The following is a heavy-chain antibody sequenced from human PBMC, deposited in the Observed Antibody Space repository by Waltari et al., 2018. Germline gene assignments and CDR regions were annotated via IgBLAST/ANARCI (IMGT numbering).Heavy chain of an antibody. CDR1: GFTFSSYA. V-gene: IGHV3-30*01. J-gene: IGHJ6*02. CDR3: ARDQSSYYYDSSGYYGMDV. D-gene: IGHD3-22*01. CDR2: ISYDGSNK. Sequence: QVQLVESGGGVVQPGRSLRLSCAASGFTFSSYAMHWVRQAPGKGLEWVAVISYDGSNKYYADSVKGRFTSSRDNSKNTLYLQMNSLRAEDTAVYYCARDQSSYYYDSSGYYGMDVWGQGTTVTVSS.